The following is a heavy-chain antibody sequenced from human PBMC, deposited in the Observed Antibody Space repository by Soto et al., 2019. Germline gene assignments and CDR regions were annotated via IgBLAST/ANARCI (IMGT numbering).Heavy chain of an antibody. J-gene: IGHJ5*02. CDR1: GGSISSGGYS. CDR2: IYHSGST. CDR3: ARVGNVWFDP. V-gene: IGHV4-30-2*01. Sequence: PSETLSLTCAVSGGSISSGGYSWSWIRQPPGKGLEWIGYIYHSGSTYYNPSLKSRVTISVDRSKNQFSLKLSSVTAADTAVYYCARVGNVWFDPWGQGTLATVSS.